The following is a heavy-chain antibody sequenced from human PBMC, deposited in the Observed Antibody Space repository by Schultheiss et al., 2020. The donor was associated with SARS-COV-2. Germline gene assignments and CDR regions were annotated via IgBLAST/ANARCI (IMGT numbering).Heavy chain of an antibody. V-gene: IGHV1-2*04. Sequence: ASVKVSCKASGYTFTGYYMHWVRQAPGQGLEWMGWINPNSGGTNYAQKFQGWVTMTRDTSISTAYMELSRLRSDDTAVYYCALPGIAITRYYYYYGMDVWGQGTTVTVSS. CDR1: GYTFTGYY. CDR2: INPNSGGT. D-gene: IGHD6-13*01. J-gene: IGHJ6*02. CDR3: ALPGIAITRYYYYYGMDV.